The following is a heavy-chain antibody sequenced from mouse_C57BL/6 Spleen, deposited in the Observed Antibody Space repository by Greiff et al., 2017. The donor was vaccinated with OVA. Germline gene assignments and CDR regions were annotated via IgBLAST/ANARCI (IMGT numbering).Heavy chain of an antibody. Sequence: VQLQESGAELVMPGASVKLSCKASGYTFTSYWMHWVKQRPGQGLEWIGEIDPYDSYTNYNQKFKGKSTLTVDKSSSTAYMQLSSLTSEDSAVYYCAGKGDGYPAWFAYWGQGTLVTVSA. V-gene: IGHV1-69*01. J-gene: IGHJ3*01. CDR3: AGKGDGYPAWFAY. D-gene: IGHD2-3*01. CDR2: IDPYDSYT. CDR1: GYTFTSYW.